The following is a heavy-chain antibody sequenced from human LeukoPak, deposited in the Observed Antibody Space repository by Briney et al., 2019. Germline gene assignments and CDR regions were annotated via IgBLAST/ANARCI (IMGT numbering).Heavy chain of an antibody. CDR2: IYWNSGVM. CDR1: GFTFEDFA. D-gene: IGHD3-9*01. J-gene: IGHJ6*02. Sequence: GRSLRLSCAASGFTFEDFAMHWVRQAPGKGLEWVSGIYWNSGVMGYADAVKGRFTISRDNAKNTLDLQMNSLRAEDTALYYCAKDLSNSKKYDILMCYYSYVYDDYGMDVWGQGTTVTVSS. CDR3: AKDLSNSKKYDILMCYYSYVYDDYGMDV. V-gene: IGHV3-9*01.